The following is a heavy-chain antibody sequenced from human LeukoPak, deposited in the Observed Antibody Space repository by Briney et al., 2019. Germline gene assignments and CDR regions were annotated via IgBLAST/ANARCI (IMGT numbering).Heavy chain of an antibody. CDR3: ATTSDYCSSTSCYTDGWFDP. CDR2: IYTSGST. D-gene: IGHD2-2*02. V-gene: IGHV4-59*10. J-gene: IGHJ5*02. Sequence: SETLSLTCAVYGGSFSGYYWSWIRQPAGKGLEWIGRIYTSGSTNYNPSLKSRVTISVDTSKNQFSLKLSSVTAADTAVYYCATTSDYCSSTSCYTDGWFDPWGQGTLVTVSS. CDR1: GGSFSGYY.